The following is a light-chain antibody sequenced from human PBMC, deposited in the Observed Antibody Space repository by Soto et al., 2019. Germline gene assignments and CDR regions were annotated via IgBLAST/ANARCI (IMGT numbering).Light chain of an antibody. Sequence: DIQMTQSPSSLSASVGDRVTITCRASQGISNYLAWYQQKPGKVPKLLIYAASTLQSGVPSRFSGSGSGTDFTLIISSLQPEDVATYYCQKYNSGLTFGGGTKVEIK. CDR2: AAS. J-gene: IGKJ4*01. CDR1: QGISNY. CDR3: QKYNSGLT. V-gene: IGKV1-27*01.